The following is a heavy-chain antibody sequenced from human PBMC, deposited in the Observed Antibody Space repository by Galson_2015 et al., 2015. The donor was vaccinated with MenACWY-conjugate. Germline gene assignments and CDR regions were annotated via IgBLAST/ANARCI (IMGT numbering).Heavy chain of an antibody. CDR2: IWYDGSKT. CDR3: ARDRVYGSGSSAP. CDR1: DFRFNNYA. J-gene: IGHJ5*02. D-gene: IGHD3-10*01. Sequence: SLRLSCAASDFRFNNYAMSWVRQAPGKGLEWVAVIWYDGSKTYYADSVKGRFTISRDNAKNTLYLQMNSLRAEDTAIYYCARDRVYGSGSSAPWGQGTLVTVSS. V-gene: IGHV3-33*08.